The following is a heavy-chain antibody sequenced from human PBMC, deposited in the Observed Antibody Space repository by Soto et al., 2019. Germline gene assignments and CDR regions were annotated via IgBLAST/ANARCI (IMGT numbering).Heavy chain of an antibody. CDR1: GGSISSGGYY. Sequence: QVQLQESGPGLVKPSQTLSLTCTVSGGSISSGGYYWSWIRQHPGKGLEWIGYIYYSGSTYYNPSLKSRVXXSXDXXKNQFSLKLSSVTAADTAVYYCARSAAGAKDAFDIWGQGTMVTVSS. CDR2: IYYSGST. V-gene: IGHV4-31*03. D-gene: IGHD6-13*01. J-gene: IGHJ3*02. CDR3: ARSAAGAKDAFDI.